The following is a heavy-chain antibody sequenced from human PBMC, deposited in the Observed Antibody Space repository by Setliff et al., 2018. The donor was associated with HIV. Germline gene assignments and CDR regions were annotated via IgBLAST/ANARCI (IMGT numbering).Heavy chain of an antibody. CDR1: GGSISSYY. J-gene: IGHJ5*02. CDR2: IYYSGST. Sequence: SETLSLTCTVSGGSISSYYWSWIRQPPGKGLEWIGYIYYSGSTNYNPSLKSRVTISVDTSKNQFSLKLSSVTAADTAVYYCARDPVRPGYSSSWYVRWFDPWGQGTLVTVFS. CDR3: ARDPVRPGYSSSWYVRWFDP. V-gene: IGHV4-59*12. D-gene: IGHD6-13*01.